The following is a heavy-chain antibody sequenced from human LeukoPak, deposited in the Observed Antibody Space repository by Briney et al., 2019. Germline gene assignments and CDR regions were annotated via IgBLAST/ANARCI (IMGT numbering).Heavy chain of an antibody. V-gene: IGHV5-51*01. CDR2: IYPGDSDA. CDR3: ARLSGSYRGWFDP. Sequence: GDSLKISCQGSGYTFDSYWIGWVREMGAKGLEWMGIIYPGDSDASYSPSFQGQVTFSADRSISTAYLQRSSLQASDTAMYYCARLSGSYRGWFDPWGQGTLVTVSS. CDR1: GYTFDSYW. J-gene: IGHJ5*02. D-gene: IGHD1-26*01.